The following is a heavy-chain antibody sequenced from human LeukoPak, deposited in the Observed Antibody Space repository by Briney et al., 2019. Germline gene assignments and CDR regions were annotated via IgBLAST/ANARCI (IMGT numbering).Heavy chain of an antibody. CDR2: IIPIFGTA. J-gene: IGHJ6*02. CDR1: GGTFSSYA. V-gene: IGHV1-69*13. Sequence: ASVKVSCKASGGTFSSYAISWVRQAPGQGLEWMGGIIPIFGTANYAQKFQGRVTITADESTSTAYMELSSLRSEDTAVYYCARGPRASGWSYYYYYYGMDVWGQGTTVTVSS. D-gene: IGHD6-19*01. CDR3: ARGPRASGWSYYYYYYGMDV.